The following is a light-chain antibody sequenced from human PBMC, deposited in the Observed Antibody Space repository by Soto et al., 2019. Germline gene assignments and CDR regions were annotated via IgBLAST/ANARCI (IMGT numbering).Light chain of an antibody. J-gene: IGKJ1*01. Sequence: EIVLTQSPGTLSVSPGERATLSCRASQSVSSKLAWYQQKPGQAPRLLFYGASTGATGIPARFSGSGSETEFTLSISSLQSEDFAVYYCQQYNNLPGTFGQGTKVEIK. V-gene: IGKV3-15*01. CDR3: QQYNNLPGT. CDR1: QSVSSK. CDR2: GAS.